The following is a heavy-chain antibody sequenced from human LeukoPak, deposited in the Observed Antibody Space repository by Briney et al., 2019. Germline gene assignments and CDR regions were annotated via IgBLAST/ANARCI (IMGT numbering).Heavy chain of an antibody. CDR3: VSFYETY. V-gene: IGHV3-74*01. CDR2: INSDGSWT. Sequence: PGGSLRLSYAASGNYWMHWVRQAQGKGLVWVSHINSDGSWTSYADSVKGRFTISKDNAKNTVYLQMNNLRAEDTAVYYCVSFYETYWGRGTLVTVSS. D-gene: IGHD2-2*01. CDR1: GNYW. J-gene: IGHJ4*02.